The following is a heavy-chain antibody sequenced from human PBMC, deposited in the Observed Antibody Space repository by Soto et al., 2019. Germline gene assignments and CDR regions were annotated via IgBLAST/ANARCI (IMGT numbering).Heavy chain of an antibody. J-gene: IGHJ4*02. CDR3: ARVSQGSYCSGGNCYSDY. V-gene: IGHV3-74*01. CDR1: GFTFSNYW. D-gene: IGHD2-15*01. CDR2: VNGDGSIT. Sequence: DVQLVESGGGLVQPGGSLRLSCAASGFTFSNYWMHWVRLTPGKGLVWVSRVNGDGSITSYADSVKGRFTISRDNAKNTLYLPMNSLRAEDTALYFCARVSQGSYCSGGNCYSDYWAQGTLATVSS.